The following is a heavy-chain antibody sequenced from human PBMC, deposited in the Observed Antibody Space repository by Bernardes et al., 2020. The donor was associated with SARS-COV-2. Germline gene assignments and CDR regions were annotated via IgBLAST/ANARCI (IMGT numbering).Heavy chain of an antibody. CDR1: GYTFTSYD. J-gene: IGHJ4*02. CDR2: MNPNSGNT. V-gene: IGHV1-8*01. Sequence: AAGKVDCKASGYTFTSYDLNWVRQATGQGLEWMGWMNPNSGNTGYAQKFQGRVTMTRNTSISTAYMELSSLRSEDTAVYYCATSGSYYAGDFDYWGQGTLVTVSS. D-gene: IGHD1-26*01. CDR3: ATSGSYYAGDFDY.